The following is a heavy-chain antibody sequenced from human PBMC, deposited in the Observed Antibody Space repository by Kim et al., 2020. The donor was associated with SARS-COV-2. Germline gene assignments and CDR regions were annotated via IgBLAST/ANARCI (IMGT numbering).Heavy chain of an antibody. V-gene: IGHV4-31*03. CDR2: IYYSGST. J-gene: IGHJ6*02. Sequence: SETLSLTCTVSGGSISSGGYYWSWIRQHPGKGLEWIGYIYYSGSTYYNPSLKSRVTISVDTSKNQFSLKLSSVTAADTAVYYCARVTKYSSSWYSYGMDVWGQGTTVTVSS. CDR3: ARVTKYSSSWYSYGMDV. CDR1: GGSISSGGYY. D-gene: IGHD6-13*01.